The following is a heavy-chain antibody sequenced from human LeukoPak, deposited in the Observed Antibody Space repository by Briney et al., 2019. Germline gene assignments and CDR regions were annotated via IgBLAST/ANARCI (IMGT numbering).Heavy chain of an antibody. D-gene: IGHD2-15*01. CDR1: GFTFSSYS. CDR3: ARWWRYCSGGSCYDY. V-gene: IGHV3-21*04. J-gene: IGHJ4*01. Sequence: GGSLRLSCAASGFTFSSYSMNWVRQAPGKGLEWVSSISSSSSYIYYADSVKGRFTISRDNAKNSLYLQMNSLRAEDTAAYYCARWWRYCSGGSCYDYWGQGTLVTVSS. CDR2: ISSSSSYI.